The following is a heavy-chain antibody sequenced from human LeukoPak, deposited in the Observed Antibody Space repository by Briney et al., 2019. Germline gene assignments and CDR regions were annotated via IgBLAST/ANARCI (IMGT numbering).Heavy chain of an antibody. D-gene: IGHD3-10*01. V-gene: IGHV3-53*01. J-gene: IGHJ5*02. CDR2: IYSGGST. Sequence: PGGSLRLSCAASGFTVSSNYVSWVRQAPGKGLEWVSVIYSGGSTYYADSVKGRFTISRDNSKNTLYLQMNSLRAEDTAVYYCAKLMVRGVISDNWFDPWGQGTLVTVSS. CDR3: AKLMVRGVISDNWFDP. CDR1: GFTVSSNY.